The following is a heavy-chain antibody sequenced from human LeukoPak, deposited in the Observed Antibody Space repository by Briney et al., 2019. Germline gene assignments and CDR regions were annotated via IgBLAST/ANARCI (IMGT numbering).Heavy chain of an antibody. CDR3: ARMGSTVTTWDFDY. CDR1: GDSISGGGHY. D-gene: IGHD4-17*01. CDR2: IYYSGST. Sequence: SETLSLTCTVSGDSISGGGHYWSWVRQPPGKGLEWIGYIYYSGSTNYNPSLKSRVTISVDTSKNQFSLKLSSVTAADTAVYYCARMGSTVTTWDFDYWGQGTLVTVSS. V-gene: IGHV4-61*08. J-gene: IGHJ4*02.